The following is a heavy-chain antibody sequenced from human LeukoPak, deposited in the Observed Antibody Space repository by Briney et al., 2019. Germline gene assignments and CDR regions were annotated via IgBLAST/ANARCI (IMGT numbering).Heavy chain of an antibody. V-gene: IGHV1-2*02. CDR2: INPKSGAT. J-gene: IGHJ6*03. D-gene: IGHD3-10*01. CDR1: GYTFTGHY. CDR3: ARGVTGIYYYYYMDV. Sequence: ASVRVSCTASGYTFTGHYIHWVRQAPGQGPEWMGWINPKSGATNYAQKFQGRVTMTRDTSISTAYMELSGLRSDDTAVYYCARGVTGIYYYYYMDVWGKGTTVTVSS.